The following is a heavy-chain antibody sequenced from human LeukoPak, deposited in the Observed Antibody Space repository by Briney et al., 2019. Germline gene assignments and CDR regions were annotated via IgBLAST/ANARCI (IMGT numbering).Heavy chain of an antibody. D-gene: IGHD2-2*02. J-gene: IGHJ4*02. CDR1: GIIFDSHA. CDR2: ISYDGRYE. Sequence: PGGSLRLSCAASGIIFDSHAMHWVRQPPGKGLEWVAVISYDGRYENYAESVRGRFTISRDNSKNTLYLQMNSLRAEDTAVYYCAKIRPLYSSLGPFDYWGQGTLVTVSS. V-gene: IGHV3-30-3*02. CDR3: AKIRPLYSSLGPFDY.